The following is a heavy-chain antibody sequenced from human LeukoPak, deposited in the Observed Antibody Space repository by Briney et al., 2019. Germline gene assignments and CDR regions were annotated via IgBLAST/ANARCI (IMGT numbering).Heavy chain of an antibody. Sequence: SETLSLTCAVSGYSISSGYYWGWIRQPPGKGLEWIGSIYYSGSTYYNPSLKSRVTISVDTSKNQFSLKLSSVTAADTAVYYCARHSGDIVVVVAATPLSWFDPWGQGTLVTVSS. CDR3: ARHSGDIVVVVAATPLSWFDP. V-gene: IGHV4-38-2*01. CDR1: GYSISSGYY. D-gene: IGHD2-15*01. CDR2: IYYSGST. J-gene: IGHJ5*02.